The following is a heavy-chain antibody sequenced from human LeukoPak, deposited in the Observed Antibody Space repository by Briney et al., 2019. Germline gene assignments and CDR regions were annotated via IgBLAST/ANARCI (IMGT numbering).Heavy chain of an antibody. V-gene: IGHV3-23*01. CDR3: VVLGDSSGWYNDY. D-gene: IGHD6-19*01. J-gene: IGHJ4*02. Sequence: QPGGSLRLSCAASGFTFSSYAMGWVRQAPGKGLEWVSSISSSGGSTYYGDSVKGRFTISRDNSKDTLYLQMNSLRAEDTALYYCVVLGDSSGWYNDYWGQGTLVTVSS. CDR2: ISSSGGST. CDR1: GFTFSSYA.